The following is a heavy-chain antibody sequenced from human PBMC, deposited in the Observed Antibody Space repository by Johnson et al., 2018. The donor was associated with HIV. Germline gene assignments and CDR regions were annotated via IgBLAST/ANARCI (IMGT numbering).Heavy chain of an antibody. V-gene: IGHV3-30*02. CDR2: IRYDGSNK. CDR1: GFTFSSYG. D-gene: IGHD3-22*01. CDR3: AAGDSSGYYRQTDAFDI. Sequence: QLVESGGGVVQPGGSLRLSCAASGFTFSSYGMHWVRQAPGKGLEWVAFIRYDGSNKYYADSVKGRFTISRDNSKNTLYLQMNSLRAEDTAVYYCAAGDSSGYYRQTDAFDIWGQGTMVTVSS. J-gene: IGHJ3*02.